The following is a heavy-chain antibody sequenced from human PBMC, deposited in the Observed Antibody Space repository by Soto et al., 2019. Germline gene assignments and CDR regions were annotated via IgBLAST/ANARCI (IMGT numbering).Heavy chain of an antibody. D-gene: IGHD6-19*01. V-gene: IGHV1-2*04. CDR1: GYTFTGYY. CDR3: AMGPYSSGWYYFDY. J-gene: IGHJ4*02. CDR2: INPNSGGT. Sequence: QVQLVQSGAEVRKPGASVKVSCKASGYTFTGYYMHWVRQAPGQGLEWMGWINPNSGGTNYAQNFQGWVTMTGDTSISTAYMEVSRLRFDDTAVYYCAMGPYSSGWYYFDYWGQGTLVTVSS.